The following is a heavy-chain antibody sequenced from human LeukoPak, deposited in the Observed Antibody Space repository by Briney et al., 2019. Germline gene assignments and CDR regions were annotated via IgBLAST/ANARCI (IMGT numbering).Heavy chain of an antibody. J-gene: IGHJ4*02. CDR3: ARDRRVYYDSSGYSWWSFDY. D-gene: IGHD3-22*01. CDR2: INPNSGGT. V-gene: IGHV1-2*02. CDR1: GYTFTGYY. Sequence: ASVKVSCKASGYTFTGYYMHWVRQAPGPGLEWMGWINPNSGGTNYAQKFQGRVTMTRDTSISTAYMALSRLRSDDTAVYYCARDRRVYYDSSGYSWWSFDYWGQGTLVTVSS.